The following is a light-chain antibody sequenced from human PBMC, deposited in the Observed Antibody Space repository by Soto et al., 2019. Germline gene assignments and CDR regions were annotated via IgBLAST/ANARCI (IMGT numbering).Light chain of an antibody. CDR3: QERYSTPALT. Sequence: DIPMTQSPSSLSASVGDRVTITCRASQRISTYLNWYLQKPGKAPKLLIYATSSLQSGVLSGFSSSGSGTDFTLTVSTQQPEDFATYYCQERYSTPALTFGGGTKGEIK. CDR2: ATS. V-gene: IGKV1-39*01. J-gene: IGKJ4*01. CDR1: QRISTY.